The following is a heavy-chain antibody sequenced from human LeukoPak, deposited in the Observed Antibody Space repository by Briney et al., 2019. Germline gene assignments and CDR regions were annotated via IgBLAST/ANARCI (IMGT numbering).Heavy chain of an antibody. CDR2: IWYDGSNK. CDR3: ARGRSGSYPLDY. V-gene: IGHV3-33*01. CDR1: GFTFSSYG. D-gene: IGHD1-26*01. Sequence: GGSLRLSCAASGFTFSSYGMHWVRQAPGKGLEWVAVIWYDGSNKYYADSVKGRFTISRDNSKNTLYLQMNSLRAEDTAAYYCARGRSGSYPLDYWGQGTLVTLSS. J-gene: IGHJ4*02.